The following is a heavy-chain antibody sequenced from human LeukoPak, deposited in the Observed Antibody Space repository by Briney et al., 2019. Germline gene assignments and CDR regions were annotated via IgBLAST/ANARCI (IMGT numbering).Heavy chain of an antibody. CDR1: GFTFRTFA. CDR2: ISAGGGNT. D-gene: IGHD4-17*01. J-gene: IGHJ4*02. Sequence: PGGSLRLSCAAPGFTFRTFAMSWVRQAQGKGLECASVISAGGGNTYYADSLKGRFTISRDNSKSTLYLQMTSLGAEDTAVYYCAKGHSDYGTGFDCWGQGTVVTVCS. CDR3: AKGHSDYGTGFDC. V-gene: IGHV3-23*01.